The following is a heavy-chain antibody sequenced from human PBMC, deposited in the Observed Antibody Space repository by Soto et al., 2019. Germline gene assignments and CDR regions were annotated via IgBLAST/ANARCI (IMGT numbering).Heavy chain of an antibody. V-gene: IGHV3-66*01. CDR2: FYSGSST. D-gene: IGHD3-3*01. J-gene: IGHJ4*02. CDR1: GFTVSDYY. Sequence: GGSLRLSCAASGFTVSDYYTSWVRQAPGKGLEWVSVFYSGSSTYYADSVKGRFTTSRDDSKNTLYLQMINLRAEDTAMYYCARDERFLKWFPLADWGQGTLVTVSS. CDR3: ARDERFLKWFPLAD.